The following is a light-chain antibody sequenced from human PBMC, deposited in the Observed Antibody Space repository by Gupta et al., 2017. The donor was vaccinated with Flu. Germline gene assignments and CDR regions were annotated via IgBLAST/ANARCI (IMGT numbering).Light chain of an antibody. CDR3: QVCDSGSDHVV. CDR2: DDS. J-gene: IGLJ2*01. V-gene: IGLV3-21*02. CDR1: NIGTKS. Sequence: GQTARISCEGNNIGTKSVHWYQQKPGQAPVLVGYDDSDRPSGIPERFSGSNSGNVATLTISGVEAGDEADYYCQVCDSGSDHVVFGGGTKLPVL.